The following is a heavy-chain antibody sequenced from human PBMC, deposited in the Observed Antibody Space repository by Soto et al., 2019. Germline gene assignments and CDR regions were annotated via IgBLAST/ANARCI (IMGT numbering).Heavy chain of an antibody. Sequence: SETLSLTCAVYGGSFSGYYWSWIRQPPGKGLEWIGEINHSGSTNYNPSLKSRVTISVDTSKNQFSLKLSSVTAADTAVYYCASRDYGTTPFDYWGQGTLVTVS. CDR1: GGSFSGYY. D-gene: IGHD1-7*01. J-gene: IGHJ4*02. CDR3: ASRDYGTTPFDY. CDR2: INHSGST. V-gene: IGHV4-34*01.